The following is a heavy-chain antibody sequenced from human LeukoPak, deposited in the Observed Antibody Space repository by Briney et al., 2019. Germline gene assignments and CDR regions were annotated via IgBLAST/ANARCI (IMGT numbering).Heavy chain of an antibody. D-gene: IGHD4-17*01. V-gene: IGHV7-4-1*02. CDR2: INTNTGNP. CDR1: GYTFTNYA. J-gene: IGHJ4*02. Sequence: ASVKVSCEASGYTFTNYAMNWVRQAPGQGLEWMGWINTNTGNPTYAQGFTGRFVFSLDTSVSTAYLQINTLKAEDTAVYYCARGHDGDLDYWGQGTLVTVSS. CDR3: ARGHDGDLDY.